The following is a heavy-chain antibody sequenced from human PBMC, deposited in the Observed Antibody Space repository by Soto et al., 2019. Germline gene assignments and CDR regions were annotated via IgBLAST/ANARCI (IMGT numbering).Heavy chain of an antibody. D-gene: IGHD6-19*01. CDR1: GGSISSYY. CDR2: IYYSGST. CDR3: ARVRIAVAGSPHGAFDI. J-gene: IGHJ3*02. V-gene: IGHV4-59*01. Sequence: QVQLQESGPGLVKPSETLSLTCTVSGGSISSYYWSWIRQPPGKGLEWIGYIYYSGSTNYNPSLKSRVTISVDTSKNQFSLKLSSVTAADTAVYYCARVRIAVAGSPHGAFDIWGQGTMVTVSS.